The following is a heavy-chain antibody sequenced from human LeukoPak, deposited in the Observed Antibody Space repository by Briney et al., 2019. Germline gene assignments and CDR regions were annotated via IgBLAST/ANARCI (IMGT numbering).Heavy chain of an antibody. D-gene: IGHD2-15*01. CDR1: GYSFTSYW. CDR2: IYPGDSDT. J-gene: IGHJ4*02. Sequence: GESLKISFKGSGYSFTSYWSGWVRQMPGKGREWMGIIYPGDSDTRYSPSFQGQVTISADKSISTAYLQWRSLKASDTDMYYCERHVYRRGGRCRALFDYWGQGTMVTVSS. CDR3: ERHVYRRGGRCRALFDY. V-gene: IGHV5-51*01.